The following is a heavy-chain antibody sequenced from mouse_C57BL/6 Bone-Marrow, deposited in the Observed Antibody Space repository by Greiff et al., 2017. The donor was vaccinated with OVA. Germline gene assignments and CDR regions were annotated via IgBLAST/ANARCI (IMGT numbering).Heavy chain of an antibody. CDR2: IDPENGDT. J-gene: IGHJ2*01. CDR3: TTRDYFDY. V-gene: IGHV14-4*01. CDR1: GFNIKDDY. Sequence: EVQLVESGAELVRPGASVKLSCTASGFNIKDDYMHWVKQRPEQGLEWIGWIDPENGDTEYASKLQGKATITADTSSNTAYLQLSSLTSEDTAVYYCTTRDYFDYWGQGTTLTVSS.